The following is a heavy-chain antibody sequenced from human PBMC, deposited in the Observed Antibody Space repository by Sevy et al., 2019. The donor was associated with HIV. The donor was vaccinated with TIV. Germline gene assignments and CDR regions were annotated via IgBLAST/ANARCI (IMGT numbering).Heavy chain of an antibody. CDR2: IRSKDYGGAT. J-gene: IGHJ4*02. CDR3: TRCYYYDSSGYSDY. Sequence: GESLKISCTGSGFTFGDYAMSWFRQAPGMGLEWVGFIRSKDYGGATEYAAYVKGRFTISRDDSKSIADLQMNSLKTEDTAVYYCTRCYYYDSSGYSDYWGQGTLVTVSS. D-gene: IGHD3-22*01. V-gene: IGHV3-49*03. CDR1: GFTFGDYA.